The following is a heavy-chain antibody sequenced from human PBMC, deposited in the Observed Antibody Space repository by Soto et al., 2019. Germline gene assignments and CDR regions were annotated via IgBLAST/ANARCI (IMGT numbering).Heavy chain of an antibody. V-gene: IGHV4-30-4*01. CDR3: AREGREDSSGYYYYYYGMDV. D-gene: IGHD3-22*01. CDR1: GGSIRSGDYY. CDR2: IYYSGST. J-gene: IGHJ6*02. Sequence: SETLSLTSTVSGGSIRSGDYYWSWIRQPPGKGLEWIGYIYYSGSTYYNPSLKSRVTISVDTSKNQFSLKLSSVTAADTAVYYCAREGREDSSGYYYYYYGMDVWGQGTTVTVS.